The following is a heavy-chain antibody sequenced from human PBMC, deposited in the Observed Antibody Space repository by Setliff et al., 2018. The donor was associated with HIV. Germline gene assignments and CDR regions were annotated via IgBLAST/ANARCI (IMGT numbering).Heavy chain of an antibody. CDR2: IYHSGTT. J-gene: IGHJ6*02. D-gene: IGHD3-10*01. CDR1: GYSISSGYY. V-gene: IGHV4-38-2*01. CDR3: ARVRGRYYYHYAMDV. Sequence: LSLTCAVSGYSISSGYYWGWIRQTPGKGLEWIGSIYHSGTTYYNPSLRSRVTISVDTSKNQFSLKLSSVTAADTAVYYCARVRGRYYYHYAMDVWGQGTTVTVSS.